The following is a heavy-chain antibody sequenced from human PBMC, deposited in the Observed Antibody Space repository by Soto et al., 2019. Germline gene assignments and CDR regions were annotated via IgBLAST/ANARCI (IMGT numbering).Heavy chain of an antibody. CDR1: GYTFTSYG. J-gene: IGHJ3*01. CDR3: ARGDYHDSSGPFSDAFDV. CDR2: ISAYNGNT. V-gene: IGHV1-18*01. D-gene: IGHD3-22*01. Sequence: ASVKVSCKASGYTFTSYGISWVRQAPGQGLEWMGWISAYNGNTNYAQKLQGRVTMTTDTSTSTAYMELRSLRSDDTAMYYCARGDYHDSSGPFSDAFDVWGQGTLVTVSS.